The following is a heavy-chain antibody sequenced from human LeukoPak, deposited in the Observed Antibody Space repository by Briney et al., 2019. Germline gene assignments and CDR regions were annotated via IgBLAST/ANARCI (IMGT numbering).Heavy chain of an antibody. J-gene: IGHJ4*02. CDR1: GFTFSSYA. V-gene: IGHV3-23*01. CDR3: AKDSLGAQRPYSGSPGRAY. CDR2: ISGSGGST. Sequence: PGGSLRLSCAASGFTFSSYAMSWVRQAPGKGVEWVSAISGSGGSTYYADSVKGRFTISRDNSKSTLYLQMNSLRAEDTAVYYCAKDSLGAQRPYSGSPGRAYWGQGTLVTVSS. D-gene: IGHD1-26*01.